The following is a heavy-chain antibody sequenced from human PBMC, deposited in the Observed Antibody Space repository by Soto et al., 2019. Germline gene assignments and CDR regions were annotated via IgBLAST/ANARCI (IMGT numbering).Heavy chain of an antibody. J-gene: IGHJ5*02. CDR3: AKTAGHDYVWGSSGLYP. CDR1: GFTFSSYG. Sequence: PGGSLRLSCAGSGFTFSSYGMHWVRQAPGKGLEWVAVISYDGSDKYYGDSVKGRFTISRDDSKNTLYLQMNSLRVEDTAIYYCAKTAGHDYVWGSSGLYPWVQGT. D-gene: IGHD3-16*01. V-gene: IGHV3-30*18. CDR2: ISYDGSDK.